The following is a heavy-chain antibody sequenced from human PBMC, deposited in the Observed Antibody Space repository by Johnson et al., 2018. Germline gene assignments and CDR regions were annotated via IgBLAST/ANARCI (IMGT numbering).Heavy chain of an antibody. Sequence: VQLVQSGGGLVKPGGSLRLSCAASGFTFSSYSMNWVRQAPGKGLEWVSSISSSSSTIYYADSVKGRFTISRNKAKNSLYLQMNSLRDEDTAVYYGAWGGPDAFDIWGQGTMVTVSS. CDR3: AWGGPDAFDI. CDR1: GFTFSSYS. J-gene: IGHJ3*02. V-gene: IGHV3-21*01. CDR2: ISSSSSTI. D-gene: IGHD3-10*01.